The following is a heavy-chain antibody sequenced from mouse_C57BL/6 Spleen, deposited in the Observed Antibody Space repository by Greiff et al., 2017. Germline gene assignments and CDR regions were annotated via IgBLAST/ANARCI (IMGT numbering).Heavy chain of an antibody. CDR1: GYAFSSYW. D-gene: IGHD2-10*01. V-gene: IGHV1-80*01. CDR3: ARGAYYGNYWFAY. J-gene: IGHJ3*01. Sequence: QVQLQQSGAELVKPGASVKISCKASGYAFSSYWMNWVKQRPGKGLEWIGQIYPGDGDTNYNGKFKGKATLTADKSSSTAYMQLSSLTSEDSAVYFCARGAYYGNYWFAYWGQGTLVTVSA. CDR2: IYPGDGDT.